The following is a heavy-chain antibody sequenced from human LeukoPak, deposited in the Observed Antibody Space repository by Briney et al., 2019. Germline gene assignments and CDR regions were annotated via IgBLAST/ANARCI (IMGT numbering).Heavy chain of an antibody. Sequence: GGSLRLSCAASGFTFSNHGMNWVRQAPGKGLEWLSGVSPPGGGTYYADSVKGRFTISRDNSKNTLYLQINSLRAEDTAVYFCARDDRWLQFNNWGQGTLVTVSS. CDR3: ARDDRWLQFNN. D-gene: IGHD5-24*01. CDR2: VSPPGGGT. CDR1: GFTFSNHG. V-gene: IGHV3-23*01. J-gene: IGHJ4*02.